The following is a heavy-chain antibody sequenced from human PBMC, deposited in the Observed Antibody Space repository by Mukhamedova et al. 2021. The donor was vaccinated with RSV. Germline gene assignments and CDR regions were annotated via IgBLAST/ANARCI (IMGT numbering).Heavy chain of an antibody. CDR3: AKEKYYYGVSDY. D-gene: IGHD3-10*01. Sequence: AISGSGGSTYYADSVKGRFTISRDNSKNTLYLQMNSLRAEDTAVYYCAKEKYYYGVSDYWGQGTLVTVSS. V-gene: IGHV3-23*01. J-gene: IGHJ4*02. CDR2: ISGSGGST.